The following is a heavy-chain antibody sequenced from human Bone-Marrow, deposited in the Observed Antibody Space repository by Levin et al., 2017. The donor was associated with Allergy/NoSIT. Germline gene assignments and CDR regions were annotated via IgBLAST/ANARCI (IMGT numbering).Heavy chain of an antibody. CDR2: ISYDGSNK. V-gene: IGHV3-30*18. CDR1: GFTFSSYG. J-gene: IGHJ4*02. Sequence: GESLKISCAASGFTFSSYGMHWVRQAPGKGLEWVAVISYDGSNKYYADSVKGRFTISRDNSKNTLYLQMNSLRAEDTAVYYCAKAPPIFWGQGTLVTVSS. D-gene: IGHD3-9*01. CDR3: AKAPPIF.